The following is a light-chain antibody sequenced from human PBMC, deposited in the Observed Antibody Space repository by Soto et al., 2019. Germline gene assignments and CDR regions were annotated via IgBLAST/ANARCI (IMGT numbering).Light chain of an antibody. CDR3: CSYAGSHTVV. Sequence: QSALTQPASVSGSPGQSITISCTGTSSDVGSYNLVSWYQQHPGKAPQLMIYEATKRPSGVPNRFTGSKSGNTASLAISGLQAEDEADYYCCSYAGSHTVVFGGGTQLTVL. CDR1: SSDVGSYNL. J-gene: IGLJ7*01. V-gene: IGLV2-23*01. CDR2: EAT.